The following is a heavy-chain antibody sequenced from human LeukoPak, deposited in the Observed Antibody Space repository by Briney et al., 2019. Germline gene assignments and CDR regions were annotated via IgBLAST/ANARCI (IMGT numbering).Heavy chain of an antibody. CDR3: ARIRVEGATTYYFDY. J-gene: IGHJ4*02. CDR1: GFSLSTSGMC. Sequence: SGPTLVNPTQTLTLTCTFSGFSLSTSGMCVSWIRQPPGKALEWLARIDWDDDKYYNTSLKTRLTISKDTSKNQVVLTMTNMDPVDTATYYCARIRVEGATTYYFDYWGQGTLVTVSS. D-gene: IGHD1-26*01. V-gene: IGHV2-70*11. CDR2: IDWDDDK.